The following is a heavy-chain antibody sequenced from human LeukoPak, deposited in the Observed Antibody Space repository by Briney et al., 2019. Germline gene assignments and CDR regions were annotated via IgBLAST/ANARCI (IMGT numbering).Heavy chain of an antibody. J-gene: IGHJ4*02. V-gene: IGHV4-30-4*08. CDR3: ASCSGGSCYVMVY. CDR2: IYCSGST. D-gene: IGHD2-15*01. Sequence: TLSLTCTVSGGSISRGDYYWSWIRHPPGKGLEWIGYIYCSGSTYYNPSLKSRVTISVDTSSNQFSMKLSSVTAADTAVYYCASCSGGSCYVMVYWGQGTLVTVSS. CDR1: GGSISRGDYY.